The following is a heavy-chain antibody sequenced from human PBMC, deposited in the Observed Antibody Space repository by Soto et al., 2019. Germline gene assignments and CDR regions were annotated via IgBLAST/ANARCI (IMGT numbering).Heavy chain of an antibody. V-gene: IGHV4-59*01. Sequence: SETLSLPCTVSGGSISSSYWTWIRQPPGKGLEWIGYIYYSGSTNYNPSLKSRVTISVDTSKNQLSLKLSSVTAADTAVYYCARGTTIDYYYGMDVWGQGTTVTVSS. CDR3: ARGTTIDYYYGMDV. CDR1: GGSISSSY. CDR2: IYYSGST. J-gene: IGHJ6*02. D-gene: IGHD4-17*01.